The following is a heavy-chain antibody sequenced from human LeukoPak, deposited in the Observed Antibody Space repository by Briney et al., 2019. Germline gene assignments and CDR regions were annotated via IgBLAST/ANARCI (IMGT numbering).Heavy chain of an antibody. CDR3: ARAAMGYDHYYYMDV. Sequence: SETLSLTCTVSGGSISSHYWSWIRQPPGKGLEWIGYIYYSGSTNYNPSLKGRVTISVDTSENQFSLKLSSVTAADTAVYYCARAAMGYDHYYYMDVWGKGTTVTVSS. D-gene: IGHD3-3*01. J-gene: IGHJ6*03. V-gene: IGHV4-59*11. CDR1: GGSISSHY. CDR2: IYYSGST.